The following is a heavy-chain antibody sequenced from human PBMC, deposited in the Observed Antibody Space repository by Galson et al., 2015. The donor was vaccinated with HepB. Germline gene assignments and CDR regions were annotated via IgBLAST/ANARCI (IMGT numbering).Heavy chain of an antibody. J-gene: IGHJ4*02. CDR3: ARESPLDY. V-gene: IGHV3-48*02. CDR2: IDSSSSTL. CDR1: GFTFNTYS. Sequence: SLRLSCAASGFTFNTYSMNWVRQAPGKGLEWISYIDSSSSTLYYADSVKGRFTISRDNAKNSVYLQMSSLRDEDTAVYYCARESPLDYWGQGTLVTVSS.